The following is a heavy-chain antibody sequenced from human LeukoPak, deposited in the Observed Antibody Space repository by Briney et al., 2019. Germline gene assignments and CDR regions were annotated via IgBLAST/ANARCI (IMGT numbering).Heavy chain of an antibody. D-gene: IGHD5-18*01. J-gene: IGHJ4*02. CDR2: IYTSGST. CDR3: ARTSGYSYGYGGFDY. CDR1: GGSISSGSYY. V-gene: IGHV4-61*02. Sequence: SETLSLTCTVSGGSISSGSYYWSWIRQPAGKGLEWIGRIYTSGSTNYNPSLKSRVTISVDTSKNHFSLKLSSVPAADTAVCHCARTSGYSYGYGGFDYWGQGTLVTVSS.